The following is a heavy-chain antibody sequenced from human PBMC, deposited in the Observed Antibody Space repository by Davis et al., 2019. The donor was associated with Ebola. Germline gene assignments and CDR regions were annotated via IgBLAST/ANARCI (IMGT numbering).Heavy chain of an antibody. J-gene: IGHJ4*02. D-gene: IGHD6-19*01. CDR3: TRPGIAVAGTEINSVDY. CDR2: IRSKANSYAT. Sequence: GESLKISCAASGFTFSGSAIHWVRQASGKGLEWVGRIRSKANSYATAYAASLKGRFTISRDDSKNTAYLQMNSLKTEDTAVYYCTRPGIAVAGTEINSVDYWGQGTLVTVSS. V-gene: IGHV3-73*01. CDR1: GFTFSGSA.